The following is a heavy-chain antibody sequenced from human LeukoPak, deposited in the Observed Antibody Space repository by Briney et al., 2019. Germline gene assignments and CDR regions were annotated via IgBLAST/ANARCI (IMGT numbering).Heavy chain of an antibody. CDR1: GCTFSSYA. CDR3: ARGSSTVTTEYYFDY. D-gene: IGHD4-17*01. V-gene: IGHV1-69*06. Sequence: SVKVSCKASGCTFSSYAISWVRQAPGQGLEWMGGIIPIFGTANYAQKFQGRVTITADKSTSTAYMELSSLRSEDTAVYYCARGSSTVTTEYYFDYWGQGTLVTVSS. CDR2: IIPIFGTA. J-gene: IGHJ4*02.